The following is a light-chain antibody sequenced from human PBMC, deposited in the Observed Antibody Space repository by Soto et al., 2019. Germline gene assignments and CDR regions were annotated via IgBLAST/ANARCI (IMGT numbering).Light chain of an antibody. J-gene: IGLJ2*01. Sequence: QSVLTQPPSASGTPGQRVTISCSGGSSNIGSNTVNWYQQLPGTAPKLLIYSNDQRPSGVPDRFSGSTSGTSGSLATSGLQSEDETDYYCAAWDDGLNCVVFGGGTKLTVL. CDR3: AAWDDGLNCVV. CDR2: SND. V-gene: IGLV1-44*01. CDR1: SSNIGSNT.